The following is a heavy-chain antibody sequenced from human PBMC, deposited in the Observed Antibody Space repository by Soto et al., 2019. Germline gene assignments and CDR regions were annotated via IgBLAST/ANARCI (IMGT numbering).Heavy chain of an antibody. D-gene: IGHD3-22*01. CDR2: IYTSGST. CDR1: GGSISSYY. V-gene: IGHV4-4*07. Sequence: SETLSLTCTVSGGSISSYYWSWIRQPAGKGLEWIGRIYTSGSTNYNPSLKSRVTMSVDTSKNQFSLKLSSVTAADTAVYYCARDWYDSSGYHFDYWGQGTLVTSPQ. CDR3: ARDWYDSSGYHFDY. J-gene: IGHJ4*02.